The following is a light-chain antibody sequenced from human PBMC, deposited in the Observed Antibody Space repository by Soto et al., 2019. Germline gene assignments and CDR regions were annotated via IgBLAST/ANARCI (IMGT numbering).Light chain of an antibody. V-gene: IGKV3-15*01. J-gene: IGKJ2*01. Sequence: EIVMTQSPATLSVSPGERATLSCRASQSVTSNFAWYQQKPGQAPRLLIYGASTRATGIPARFSGSGSGTEFTLTISSLQSEDFAVYYCQQYHNWPPGTFGQGTKLEIK. CDR3: QQYHNWPPGT. CDR2: GAS. CDR1: QSVTSN.